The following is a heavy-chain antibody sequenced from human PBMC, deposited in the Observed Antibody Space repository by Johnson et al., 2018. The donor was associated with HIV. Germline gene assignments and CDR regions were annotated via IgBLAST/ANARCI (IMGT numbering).Heavy chain of an antibody. D-gene: IGHD3-22*01. V-gene: IGHV3-30*03. J-gene: IGHJ3*02. CDR3: ARASNYYDSFGYYRRGGGSDI. CDR2: ISYDGSNK. Sequence: VQLVESGGGLVKPGGSLRLSCAASGFTFSNAWMSWVRQAPGKGLEWVAVISYDGSNKYYADSVKGRFTISRDNAKNSLYLQMNNVRAEDTALYFCARASNYYDSFGYYRRGGGSDIWGQGTMVTVSS. CDR1: GFTFSNAW.